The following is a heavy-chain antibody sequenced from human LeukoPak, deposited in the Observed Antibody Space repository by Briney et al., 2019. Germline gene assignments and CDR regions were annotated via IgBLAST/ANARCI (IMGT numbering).Heavy chain of an antibody. CDR3: ARSGSSSDDY. D-gene: IGHD6-6*01. Sequence: GGSLRLSCAASGFTFSSYSMNWVRQAPGKGLEWVSSISSSSSYIYYADSVKGRFTISRDNAKNALYLQMNSLRGEDTAVYYCARSGSSSDDYWGQGTLVTVSS. CDR1: GFTFSSYS. V-gene: IGHV3-21*01. CDR2: ISSSSSYI. J-gene: IGHJ4*02.